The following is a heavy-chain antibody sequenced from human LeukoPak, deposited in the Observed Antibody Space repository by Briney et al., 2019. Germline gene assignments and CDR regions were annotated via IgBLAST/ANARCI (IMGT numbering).Heavy chain of an antibody. V-gene: IGHV4-59*08. Sequence: SETLSLTCTVSGGSFSGFYWSWIRQPPGKGLEWIGFIHYSGSSNYNPSLKSRVTMSLDTSKNQFSLKLSSVTAADTAVYYCARLPVTTEDWYFDLWGRGTLVSLSS. CDR1: GGSFSGFY. J-gene: IGHJ2*01. CDR3: ARLPVTTEDWYFDL. D-gene: IGHD1-14*01. CDR2: IHYSGSS.